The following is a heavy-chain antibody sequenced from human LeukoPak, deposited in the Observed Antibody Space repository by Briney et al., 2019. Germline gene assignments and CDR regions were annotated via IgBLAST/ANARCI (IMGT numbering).Heavy chain of an antibody. D-gene: IGHD1-1*01. J-gene: IGHJ4*02. CDR2: LFGGGTI. CDR3: ARGPRVATYYYFDY. Sequence: PGGSLRLSCAAPGFTVSAYYMCWGCQAPGKGLEWGSVLFGGGTIYYADSANGRFTISSDNSKNTLNLQLNSLRAEDTAVYYCARGPRVATYYYFDYWGQGTLVTASS. V-gene: IGHV3-53*01. CDR1: GFTVSAYY.